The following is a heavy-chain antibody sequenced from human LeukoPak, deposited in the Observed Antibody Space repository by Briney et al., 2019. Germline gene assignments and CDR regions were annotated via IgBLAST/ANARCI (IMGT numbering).Heavy chain of an antibody. V-gene: IGHV3-23*01. CDR2: ISGSGGST. D-gene: IGHD3-22*01. CDR1: GFTFSSYA. CDR3: AKDHPFDYYYDSSGYFLY. Sequence: VRSLRLSCAASGFTFSSYAISWVRQAAGTELEWVSAISGSGGSTYYAASVKGRFTISRDSSKNTLYLQMNSLRAEDTAVYYCAKDHPFDYYYDSSGYFLYWGQGTLVTVSS. J-gene: IGHJ4*02.